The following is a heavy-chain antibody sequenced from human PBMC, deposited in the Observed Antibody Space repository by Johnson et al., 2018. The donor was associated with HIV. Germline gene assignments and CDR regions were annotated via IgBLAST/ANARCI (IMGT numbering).Heavy chain of an antibody. D-gene: IGHD4-23*01. CDR3: SRGYGGTAFSPYLAFDI. CDR2: RSACVGST. CDR1: GFTFISYA. Sequence: VQLVVSGGGLVQPGGSLRLSCAASGFTFISYAMSWVRQAPGKWLEWVYGRSACVGSTHVANSVTGRSTFPKDNSKNTLYLQMGSRRAEVMALYYCSRGYGGTAFSPYLAFDIWGQGTMVTVSS. J-gene: IGHJ3*02. V-gene: IGHV3-23*04.